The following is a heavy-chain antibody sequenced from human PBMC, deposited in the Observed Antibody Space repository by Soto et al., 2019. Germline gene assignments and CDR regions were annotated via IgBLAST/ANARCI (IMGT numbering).Heavy chain of an antibody. CDR3: ARAEYSYGYPFDY. Sequence: SETLSLTCTVSGGSISSGDYYWSWIRQPPGKGLEWIGYIYYSGSTYYNPSLKSRVTISVDTSKNQFSLKLSSVTAADTAVYYCARAEYSYGYPFDYWGQGTLVTVSS. CDR1: GGSISSGDYY. D-gene: IGHD5-18*01. CDR2: IYYSGST. V-gene: IGHV4-30-4*01. J-gene: IGHJ4*02.